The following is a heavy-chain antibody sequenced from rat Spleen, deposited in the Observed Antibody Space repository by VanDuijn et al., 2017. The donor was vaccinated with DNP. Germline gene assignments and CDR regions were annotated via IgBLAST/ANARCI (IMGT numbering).Heavy chain of an antibody. CDR3: ARVGMMVVITAYWYFDV. V-gene: IGHV5-31*01. D-gene: IGHD1-12*02. J-gene: IGHJ1*01. CDR2: ITSSGGST. CDR1: GFTFNNYW. Sequence: EVQLVESGGDLVQPGRSLKLSCVASGFTFNNYWMTWIRQVPGKGLEWVASITSSGGSTYYPDSVKGRFTISRDNAKNTLYLQMNSLRSEDTATYYCARVGMMVVITAYWYFDVCGPGTMVTVSS.